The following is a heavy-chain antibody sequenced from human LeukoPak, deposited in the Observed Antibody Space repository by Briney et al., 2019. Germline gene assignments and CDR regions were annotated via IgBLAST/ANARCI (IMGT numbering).Heavy chain of an antibody. V-gene: IGHV1-46*01. CDR1: GYTFTSYY. D-gene: IGHD5-18*01. J-gene: IGHJ4*02. CDR2: IIPSGGTT. Sequence: SVKVSCKASGYTFTSYYIHWVRQAPGQGLEWMGLIIPSGGTTIYAEKFQGRVTMTRDTSTSTVYMELSSLRSEDTAVYYCARLEGQTAMVTDWGQGTLVTVSS. CDR3: ARLEGQTAMVTD.